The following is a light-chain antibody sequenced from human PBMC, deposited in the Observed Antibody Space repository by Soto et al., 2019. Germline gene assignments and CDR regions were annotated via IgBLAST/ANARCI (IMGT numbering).Light chain of an antibody. Sequence: QSVLTQPASVSGSPGQSITISCTGTSSDVGNYNPVSWYQQHPGKAPKLMIYEDSKRPSGVSNRFSGSKSGSTASLTISGLQAEDEADYYCCSYAGSGTYVFGTGTKVTV. CDR2: EDS. J-gene: IGLJ1*01. V-gene: IGLV2-23*01. CDR1: SSDVGNYNP. CDR3: CSYAGSGTYV.